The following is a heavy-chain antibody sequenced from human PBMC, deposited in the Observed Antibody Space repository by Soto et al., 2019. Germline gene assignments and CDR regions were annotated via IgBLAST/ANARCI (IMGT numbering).Heavy chain of an antibody. CDR2: ISGSGGST. CDR1: GFTFSTYA. Sequence: VGSLRLSCAASGFTFSTYAMSWVRQAPGKGLEWVSAISGSGGSTYYADSVKGRFTISRDNSKNTLYLQMNSLRAEDTAVYYCAKGITIFGVADFDYWGQGTLVTVSS. D-gene: IGHD3-3*01. J-gene: IGHJ4*02. V-gene: IGHV3-23*01. CDR3: AKGITIFGVADFDY.